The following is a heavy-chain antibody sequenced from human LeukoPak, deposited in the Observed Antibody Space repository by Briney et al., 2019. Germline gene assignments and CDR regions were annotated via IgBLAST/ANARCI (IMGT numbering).Heavy chain of an antibody. J-gene: IGHJ4*02. CDR3: AKAAVAGLDY. CDR2: ISWKRGSI. Sequence: GRSVRLSCAASGFTFDDYAMHWVRHAPGKGLEWVSGISWKRGSIGYADSVKGRFTISRDNAKNSLYLQMNSLRAEDTALYYCAKAAVAGLDYWGPGTLVTLSS. V-gene: IGHV3-9*01. D-gene: IGHD6-19*01. CDR1: GFTFDDYA.